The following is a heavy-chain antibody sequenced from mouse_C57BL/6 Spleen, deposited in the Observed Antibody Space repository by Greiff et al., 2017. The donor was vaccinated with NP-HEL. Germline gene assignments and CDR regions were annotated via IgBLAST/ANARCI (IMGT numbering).Heavy chain of an antibody. CDR2: FYPGSGSI. Sequence: QVQLQQSGAELVKPGASVKLSCKASGYTFTEYTIHWVKQRSGQGLEWIGWFYPGSGSIKYNEKFKDKATLTADNSSSTVYMELSRLTSEDSAVYFGARHEKGGYYYGSSLYFDVWGTGTTVTVSS. V-gene: IGHV1-62-2*01. CDR3: ARHEKGGYYYGSSLYFDV. J-gene: IGHJ1*03. D-gene: IGHD1-1*01. CDR1: GYTFTEYT.